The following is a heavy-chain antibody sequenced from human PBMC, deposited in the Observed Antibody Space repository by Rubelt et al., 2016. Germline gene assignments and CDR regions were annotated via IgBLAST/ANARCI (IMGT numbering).Heavy chain of an antibody. Sequence: QVQLVESGGGVVQPGGSLRLSCAASGFTFSSYGMHWVRQAPGKGLEWVAFIRYDGSNKYYADSVKGRFTISRDNSKNTLYLQMNSLRAEDTALYYCAKGGNVVVTARLYYFDYWGQGTLVTVSS. CDR2: IRYDGSNK. D-gene: IGHD2-21*02. CDR3: AKGGNVVVTARLYYFDY. J-gene: IGHJ4*02. V-gene: IGHV3-30*02. CDR1: GFTFSSYG.